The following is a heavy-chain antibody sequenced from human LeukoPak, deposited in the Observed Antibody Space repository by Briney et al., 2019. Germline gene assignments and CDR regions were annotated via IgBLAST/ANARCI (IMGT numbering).Heavy chain of an antibody. V-gene: IGHV4-4*02. CDR1: GGSISSDNW. J-gene: IGHJ4*02. Sequence: SEAVSVTCAVSGGSISSDNWGRGGRPPPGKGVGGSGENHHSGSTNYNRALKGGVTISVDTSKNQFSLKLSSVTAADTAVYYCARGSGSIPSYFYYWGQGILVTSSS. CDR3: ARGSGSIPSYFYY. D-gene: IGHD6-13*01. CDR2: NHHSGST.